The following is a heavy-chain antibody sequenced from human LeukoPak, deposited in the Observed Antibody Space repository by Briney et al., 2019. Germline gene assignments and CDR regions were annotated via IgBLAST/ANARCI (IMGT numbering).Heavy chain of an antibody. Sequence: GGSLRLSCAASGFTFSNYDMNWVRQAPGKGLEWVSYISTGSSTIYSADSVKGRFTISRDNAKNSLYLQMNSLRDDDTAVYYCARDILMDYWGQGTLVTVCS. J-gene: IGHJ4*02. D-gene: IGHD2-8*01. CDR1: GFTFSNYD. CDR3: ARDILMDY. CDR2: ISTGSSTI. V-gene: IGHV3-48*02.